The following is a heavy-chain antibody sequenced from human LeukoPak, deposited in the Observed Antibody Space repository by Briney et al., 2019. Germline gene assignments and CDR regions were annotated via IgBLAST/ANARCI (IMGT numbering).Heavy chain of an antibody. D-gene: IGHD2-2*01. CDR3: AKGKGTNWYASFDY. CDR2: ISGSGGNT. Sequence: PGGSLRLSCVFSGFTFDNYGMTWVRQAPGKGLEWASSISGSGGNTYYAASVKGRFTISRDNSKNTVCLLMNNMRTEDSAVYHCAKGKGTNWYASFDYWGRGTLVTVSS. CDR1: GFTFDNYG. J-gene: IGHJ4*02. V-gene: IGHV3-23*01.